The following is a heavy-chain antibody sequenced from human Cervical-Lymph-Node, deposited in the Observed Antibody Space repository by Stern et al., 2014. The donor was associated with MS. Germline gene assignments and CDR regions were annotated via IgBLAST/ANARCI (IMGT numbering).Heavy chain of an antibody. Sequence: VQLVESGTEMKKPGASLIVSCKASGYTFTSYGISWVRQAPGQGLEWVGWISADSGATKYVQNLRDRITLTRDTSTGTAYMELRTLRYEDTAVYYCARDKMHAFDYWGQGTLVSVSS. J-gene: IGHJ4*02. CDR3: ARDKMHAFDY. V-gene: IGHV1-18*01. CDR1: GYTFTSYG. D-gene: IGHD2-8*01. CDR2: ISADSGAT.